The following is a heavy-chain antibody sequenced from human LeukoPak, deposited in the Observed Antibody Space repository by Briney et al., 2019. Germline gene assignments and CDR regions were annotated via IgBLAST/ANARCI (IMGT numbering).Heavy chain of an antibody. CDR3: ATGYSSSWSYYFDY. CDR2: ISSSGSTI. D-gene: IGHD6-13*01. Sequence: GGSLRLSCAASGFTFSDYYMSWIRQAPGKGLEWVSYISSSGSTIYYADSVKGRFTISRDNARNSLYLQMNSLRAEDTAVYYCATGYSSSWSYYFDYWGQGTLVTVSS. CDR1: GFTFSDYY. J-gene: IGHJ4*02. V-gene: IGHV3-11*04.